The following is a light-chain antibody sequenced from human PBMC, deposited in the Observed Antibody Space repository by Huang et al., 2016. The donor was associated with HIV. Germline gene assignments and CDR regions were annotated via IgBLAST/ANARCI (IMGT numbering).Light chain of an antibody. V-gene: IGKV1-39*01. J-gene: IGKJ4*01. CDR2: STS. Sequence: DIQMTQSPSSLSASVGDRVTITCRASQSIGSYLNWDQQKPGKAPKLLIYSTSSLQSGVPSRFSCSGSVTDFTLTISSLQPEDFASYFCQQTNSAPLTFGGGTKVEIK. CDR1: QSIGSY. CDR3: QQTNSAPLT.